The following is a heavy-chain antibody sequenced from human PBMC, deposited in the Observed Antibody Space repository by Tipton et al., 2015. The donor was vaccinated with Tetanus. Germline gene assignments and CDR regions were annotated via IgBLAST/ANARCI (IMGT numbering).Heavy chain of an antibody. CDR1: GYTFNTFG. D-gene: IGHD3-10*01. CDR3: VSLVATTVVRGAFDI. V-gene: IGHV1-18*01. CDR2: ISVYNGNT. J-gene: IGHJ3*02. Sequence: QSGAEVKKPGASVKVSCKASGYTFNTFGISWVRQAPGQGLEWIGWISVYNGNTNYGQNVQGRVTMTTDTPTSTAYMELRSLRSEDTALYYCVSLVATTVVRGAFDIWGQGTMVNVSS.